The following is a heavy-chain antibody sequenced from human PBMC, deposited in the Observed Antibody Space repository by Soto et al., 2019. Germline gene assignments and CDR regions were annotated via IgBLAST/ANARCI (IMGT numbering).Heavy chain of an antibody. CDR2: ISTDNGNT. CDR3: ARDPPHWSAGSCYFLPVIDY. Sequence: GASVKVSCKASGYTFTSSGISWVRQAPGQGLEWMGWISTDNGNTNYAQHLQGRVSMTTDTSTSTAYMDLRSLRSEDTAVYYCARDPPHWSAGSCYFLPVIDYWRQLYLVTVSS. V-gene: IGHV1-18*01. D-gene: IGHD2-15*01. CDR1: GYTFTSSG. J-gene: IGHJ4*02.